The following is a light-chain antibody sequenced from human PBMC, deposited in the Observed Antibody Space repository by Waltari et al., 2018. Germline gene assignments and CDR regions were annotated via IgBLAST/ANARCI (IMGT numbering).Light chain of an antibody. CDR1: QSISKY. V-gene: IGKV3-20*01. Sequence: EIVLTQSPVTLSLSSGERATLSCRTSQSISKYLAWYQQKPGQAPRLLIYHASSRATGIPDRFSGSGSGTDFSLTISRLEPEDFAVYYCQHYVSLPVTFGQGTKVEIK. J-gene: IGKJ1*01. CDR3: QHYVSLPVT. CDR2: HAS.